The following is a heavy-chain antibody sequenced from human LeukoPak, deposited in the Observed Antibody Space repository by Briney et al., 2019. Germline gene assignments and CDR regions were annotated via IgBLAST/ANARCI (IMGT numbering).Heavy chain of an antibody. J-gene: IGHJ4*02. CDR3: AAGYCSSTGCYQFDY. V-gene: IGHV3-23*01. CDR1: GFTFSSYA. Sequence: GGSLRLSCAASGFTFSSYAMSWVRQAPGKGLEWVSAISGSGGSTYYADSVKGRFTISRDNSKNTLYLQMNSLRAEDTAVYYCAAGYCSSTGCYQFDYWGQGTLVTVSS. D-gene: IGHD2-2*01. CDR2: ISGSGGST.